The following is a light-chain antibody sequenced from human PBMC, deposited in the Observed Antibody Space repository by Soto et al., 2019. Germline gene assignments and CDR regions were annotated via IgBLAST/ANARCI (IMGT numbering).Light chain of an antibody. CDR3: ETWGSNTYV. CDR1: SGHSSYI. CDR2: LEGSGSY. J-gene: IGLJ1*01. Sequence: QLVLTQSSSASASLGSSVKLTCTLSSGHSSYIIAWHQQQPGKAPRYLMKLEGSGSYNTGSGVPDRFSGSSSGADRYLTISNLQFEDEADYYCETWGSNTYVFGTGTQLTVL. V-gene: IGLV4-60*02.